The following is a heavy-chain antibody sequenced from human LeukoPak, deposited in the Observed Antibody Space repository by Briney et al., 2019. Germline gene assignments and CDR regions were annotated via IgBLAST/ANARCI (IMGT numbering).Heavy chain of an antibody. J-gene: IGHJ4*02. D-gene: IGHD3-16*01. Sequence: GGSLRLSCAASGFTFSSYAMSWVRQAPGKGLEWVSAISGSGGSTYYADSVKGRFTISRDNSKNTLYLQMNSLRAEDTAVYYCAKDKAYDLPLEGGEFDYWGQGTLVTVSS. V-gene: IGHV3-23*01. CDR1: GFTFSSYA. CDR3: AKDKAYDLPLEGGEFDY. CDR2: ISGSGGST.